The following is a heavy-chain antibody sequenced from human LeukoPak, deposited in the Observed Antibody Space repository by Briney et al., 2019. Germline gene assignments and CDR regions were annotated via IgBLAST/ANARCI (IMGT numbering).Heavy chain of an antibody. V-gene: IGHV3-7*03. CDR2: IKEDGSEK. CDR3: ARDQFSIYGDYDY. Sequence: GGSLRLSCAASGFTFNTYRMTWVRQAPGKGLEWVANIKEDGSEKYYVDSVKGRFTISRDNAKNSLYLQMNSLRAEDTAVYYCARDQFSIYGDYDYWGQGTLVTVSS. D-gene: IGHD4-17*01. J-gene: IGHJ4*02. CDR1: GFTFNTYR.